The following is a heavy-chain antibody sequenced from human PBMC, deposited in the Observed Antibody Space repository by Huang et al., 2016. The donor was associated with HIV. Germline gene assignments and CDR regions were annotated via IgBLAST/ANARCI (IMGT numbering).Heavy chain of an antibody. V-gene: IGHV1-18*01. Sequence: QVQLVQSGAEVKKPGASVKVSCKASGYTFTRYGISWVRQAPGHGLEWMWCIRAYNGHTNYAQKCQGRVTMTTDTSTSTAYMELRSLISDDTVVYYCARDVPGSSWEFDYWGQGTLVTVSP. CDR2: IRAYNGHT. CDR3: ARDVPGSSWEFDY. CDR1: GYTFTRYG. D-gene: IGHD6-13*01. J-gene: IGHJ4*02.